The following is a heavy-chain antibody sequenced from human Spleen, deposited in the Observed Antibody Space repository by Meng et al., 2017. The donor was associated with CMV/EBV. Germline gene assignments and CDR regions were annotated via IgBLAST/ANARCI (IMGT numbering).Heavy chain of an antibody. V-gene: IGHV4-31*03. CDR3: ARVAGFGSDY. CDR1: GGSISRGAYY. J-gene: IGHJ4*02. CDR2: IYYSGST. D-gene: IGHD3-16*01. Sequence: CTVSGGSISRGAYYWSWIRQHPGKGLEWIGYIYYSGSTYYNPSLKSRVTISVDTSKNQFSLKLSSVTAADTAVYYCARVAGFGSDYWGQGTLVTVSS.